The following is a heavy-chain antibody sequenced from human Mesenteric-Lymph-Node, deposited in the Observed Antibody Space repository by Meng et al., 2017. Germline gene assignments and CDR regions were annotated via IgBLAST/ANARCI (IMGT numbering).Heavy chain of an antibody. CDR2: IYWNDDK. D-gene: IGHD3-10*01. J-gene: IGHJ6*02. V-gene: IGHV2-5*01. Sequence: SGPTLVKPTQTLTLTCTFSGFSLSTSGVGVGWIRQPPGKALEWLALIYWNDDKRYSPSLKSRLTIPKDTSKNQVVLTMTNMDPVDTATYYCAHKAGWAMVRGVIVEGYYGMDVWGQGTMVTVSS. CDR1: GFSLSTSGVG. CDR3: AHKAGWAMVRGVIVEGYYGMDV.